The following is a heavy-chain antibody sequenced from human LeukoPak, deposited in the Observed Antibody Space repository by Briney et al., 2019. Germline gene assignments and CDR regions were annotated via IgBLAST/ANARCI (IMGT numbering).Heavy chain of an antibody. Sequence: KPSETLSLTCTVSGGSINSNSYYWDWIRQPPGKGLEWIGTTYYTGSPNYNPSLKSRVTISVDTSKNQFSLRLNSVTAADMAVYYCARHRPTGGAGSYYRSFDYWGQGTLVAVSS. CDR3: ARHRPTGGAGSYYRSFDY. CDR1: GGSINSNSYY. CDR2: TYYTGSP. V-gene: IGHV4-39*01. J-gene: IGHJ4*02. D-gene: IGHD3-10*01.